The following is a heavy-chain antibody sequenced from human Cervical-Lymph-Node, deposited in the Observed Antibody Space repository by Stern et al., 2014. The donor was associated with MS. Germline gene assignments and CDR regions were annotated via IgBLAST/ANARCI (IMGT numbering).Heavy chain of an antibody. CDR2: INSDGSST. V-gene: IGHV3-74*02. Sequence: VQLVQSGGGLVQPGGSLRLSCAASGFTFSSYWMHWVRQAPGTGLVWVSRINSDGSSTSYAVSVKGRSTISRDNAKNTLYLQMNSRRAEDTAVYYCSRAELWCGELRLWGQGTLVTVSS. CDR1: GFTFSSYW. D-gene: IGHD3-10*01. CDR3: SRAELWCGELRL. J-gene: IGHJ4*02.